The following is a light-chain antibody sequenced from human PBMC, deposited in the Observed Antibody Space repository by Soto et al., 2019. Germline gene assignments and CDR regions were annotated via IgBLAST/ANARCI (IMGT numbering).Light chain of an antibody. Sequence: EIVFTQSPATLSLSPGERATLSCRASQSVSSDLAWYQQKPGQAPRLLIYGASNMATGIPARFSGSGSGTDFTLTISSLKSEDFAVYYCQQYNNWPLTFGPGTKVDIK. CDR1: QSVSSD. V-gene: IGKV3D-15*01. CDR3: QQYNNWPLT. CDR2: GAS. J-gene: IGKJ3*01.